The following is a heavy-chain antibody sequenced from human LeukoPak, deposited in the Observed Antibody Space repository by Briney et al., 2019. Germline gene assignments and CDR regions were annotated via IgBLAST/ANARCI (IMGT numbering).Heavy chain of an antibody. D-gene: IGHD3-3*01. CDR2: ISAYNGNT. V-gene: IGHV1-18*01. Sequence: ASVKVSCKASGYTFTSYGISWVRQAPGQGLEWMGWISAYNGNTNYAQKLQGGVTMTTDTSTSTAYMELRSLRSDDTAVYYCARDQEDYDFWSEDAFDIWGQGTMVTVSS. J-gene: IGHJ3*02. CDR1: GYTFTSYG. CDR3: ARDQEDYDFWSEDAFDI.